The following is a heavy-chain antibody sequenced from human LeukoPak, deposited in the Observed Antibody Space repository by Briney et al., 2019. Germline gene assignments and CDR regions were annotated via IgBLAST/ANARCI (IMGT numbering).Heavy chain of an antibody. Sequence: GGSLRLSCAASGFTFSYYWMSWVRQAPGKGLEWVANIKYDGSDKYYVDSVKGRFTISRDNTKNSLFLQMNSLRAEDTAVYCCASDWGDGDRFDFWGQGTLVTVSS. CDR2: IKYDGSDK. CDR1: GFTFSYYW. V-gene: IGHV3-7*01. J-gene: IGHJ4*02. CDR3: ASDWGDGDRFDF. D-gene: IGHD4-17*01.